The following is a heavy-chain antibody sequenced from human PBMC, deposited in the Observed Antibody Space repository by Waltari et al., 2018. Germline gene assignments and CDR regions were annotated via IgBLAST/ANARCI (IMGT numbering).Heavy chain of an antibody. V-gene: IGHV3-23*01. CDR3: AKGVVVVAARGFDY. CDR1: GGSFSGYY. CDR2: ISGRGGST. Sequence: VQLQQWGAGLLKPSETLSLTCAVYGGSFSGYYWSWIRQPPGKGLEWVSAISGRGGSTYYADSVKGRFTISRDNSKNTLYLQMNSLRAEDTAVYYCAKGVVVVAARGFDYWGQGTLVTVSS. J-gene: IGHJ4*02. D-gene: IGHD2-15*01.